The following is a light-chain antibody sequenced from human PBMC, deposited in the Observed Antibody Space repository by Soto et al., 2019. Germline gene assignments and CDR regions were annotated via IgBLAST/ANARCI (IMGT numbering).Light chain of an antibody. CDR3: QQRSNWHLT. J-gene: IGKJ4*01. V-gene: IGKV3-11*01. Sequence: EIVLTQSPATLSLSPGERATLSWRASQSVSSYLAWYQQKPGQAPRLLIYDASNRATGIPARFSGSGSGTELTLTISSLEPEDFAVYYCQQRSNWHLTFGEGTKVDIX. CDR2: DAS. CDR1: QSVSSY.